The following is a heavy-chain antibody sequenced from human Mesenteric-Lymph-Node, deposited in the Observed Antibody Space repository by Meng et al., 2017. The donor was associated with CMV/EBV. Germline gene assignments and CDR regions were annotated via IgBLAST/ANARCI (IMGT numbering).Heavy chain of an antibody. CDR1: GDSVDGYW. D-gene: IGHD5-24*01. CDR2: INHSGNT. CDR3: GRGEDGYNPLGGGDY. V-gene: IGHV4-34*01. Sequence: GSLRLSCAFYGDSVDGYWWAYMRQPPGKGLEWIGEINHSGNTYYNPSLKSRLTLSLDTSKDQFSLNLNSVTAADTAVYYCGRGEDGYNPLGGGDYWGQGTLVTVSS. J-gene: IGHJ4*02.